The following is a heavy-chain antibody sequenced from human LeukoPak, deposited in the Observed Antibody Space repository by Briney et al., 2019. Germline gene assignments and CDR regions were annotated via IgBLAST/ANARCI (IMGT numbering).Heavy chain of an antibody. V-gene: IGHV3-30*18. CDR1: GFTFSSYG. CDR2: ISYDGSNK. D-gene: IGHD2-8*01. J-gene: IGHJ6*02. CDR3: AKLMAPRYYYYGMDV. Sequence: GRSLGLSCAVSGFTFSSYGMHWVRQAPGKGLEWVVVISYDGSNKYYADSVKGRFTISRDNSKNTLYLQMNSLRAEDTAVYYCAKLMAPRYYYYGMDVWGQGTTVTVSS.